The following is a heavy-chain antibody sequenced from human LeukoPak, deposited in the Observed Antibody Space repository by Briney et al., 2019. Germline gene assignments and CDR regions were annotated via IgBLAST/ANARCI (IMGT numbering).Heavy chain of an antibody. CDR3: AKAYYCSSTSCPYYFDY. J-gene: IGHJ4*02. CDR1: GFTFSSYA. D-gene: IGHD2-2*01. V-gene: IGHV3-23*01. CDR2: ISGSGGST. Sequence: GGSLRLSCAASGFTFSSYAMSWVRQAPGKGLEWVSAISGSGGSTYYADSVKGRFTISRDNSKNTLYPQMNSLRAEDTAVYYCAKAYYCSSTSCPYYFDYWGQGTLVTVSS.